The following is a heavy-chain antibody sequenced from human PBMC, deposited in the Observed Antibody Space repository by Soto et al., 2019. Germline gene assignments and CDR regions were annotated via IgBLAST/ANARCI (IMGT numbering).Heavy chain of an antibody. D-gene: IGHD2-15*01. CDR2: ISGSGGTT. CDR1: GFTFSDYD. Sequence: QPGGSLRLSCATSGFTFSDYDMSWVRQAPGKGLEWVSAISGSGGTTYYADSVKGRFTISRDNSKNTVYLQMNSLRAEDTALYYCAKPSLVYHCSGGRCSFEYWGQGALVTVSS. J-gene: IGHJ4*02. V-gene: IGHV3-23*01. CDR3: AKPSLVYHCSGGRCSFEY.